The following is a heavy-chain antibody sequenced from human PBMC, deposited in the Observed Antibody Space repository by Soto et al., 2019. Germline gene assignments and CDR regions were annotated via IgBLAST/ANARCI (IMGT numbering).Heavy chain of an antibody. V-gene: IGHV4-4*02. CDR2: IYRTGST. D-gene: IGHD1-7*01. J-gene: IGHJ4*02. CDR3: ASRDPGTTVDY. CDR1: GGSFTSNNW. Sequence: TLSLTCAVSGGSFTSNNWWTWVRQPPGQGLEWIGEIYRTGSTNYNPSLKSRVTISLDKSENQFSLKVTSLTAADTAVYYCASRDPGTTVDYWGQGTLVTVSS.